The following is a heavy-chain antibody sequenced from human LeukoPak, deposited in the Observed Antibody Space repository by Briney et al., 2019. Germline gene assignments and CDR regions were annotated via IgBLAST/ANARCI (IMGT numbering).Heavy chain of an antibody. J-gene: IGHJ4*02. D-gene: IGHD3-10*01. CDR1: GYTFTSYD. V-gene: IGHV1-2*02. CDR3: ARVSRAMVRGVIDGSYDY. CDR2: INPNSGGT. Sequence: ASVKVSCKASGYTFTSYDINWVRQASGQGLEWMGWINPNSGGTNYAQKFQGRVTMTRDTSISTAYMELSRLRSDDTAVYYCARVSRAMVRGVIDGSYDYWGQGTLVTVSS.